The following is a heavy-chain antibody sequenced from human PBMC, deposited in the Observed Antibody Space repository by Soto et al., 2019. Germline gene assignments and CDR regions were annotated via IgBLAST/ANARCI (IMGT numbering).Heavy chain of an antibody. J-gene: IGHJ6*02. V-gene: IGHV4-59*01. Sequence: SETLSLTCTVSGGSISSYYWSWIRQPPGKGLEWIGYIYYSGSTNYNPSLKSRVTISVDTSKNQFSLKLSSVTAADTAVYYCARVGAHYYYYYGMDVGGQGTTVTVSS. CDR3: ARVGAHYYYYYGMDV. D-gene: IGHD1-26*01. CDR2: IYYSGST. CDR1: GGSISSYY.